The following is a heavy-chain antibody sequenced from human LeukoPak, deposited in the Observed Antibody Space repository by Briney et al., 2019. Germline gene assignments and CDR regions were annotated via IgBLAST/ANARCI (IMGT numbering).Heavy chain of an antibody. CDR3: ANGRDLWSGFDY. CDR1: GFTFDDYA. CDR2: ISWNSGSI. V-gene: IGHV3-9*03. J-gene: IGHJ4*02. Sequence: GRSLRLSCAASGFTFDDYAMHWVRQAPGKGLEWVSGISWNSGSIGYADSVKGRFTISRDNAKNSLYLQMNSLRAEDMALYYCANGRDLWSGFDYRGQGTLVTVSS. D-gene: IGHD3-3*01.